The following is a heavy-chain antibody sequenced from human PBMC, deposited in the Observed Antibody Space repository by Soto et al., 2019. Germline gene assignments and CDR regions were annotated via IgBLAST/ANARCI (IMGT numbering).Heavy chain of an antibody. Sequence: QVHLVQSGAEVKKPGASVKVSCKASGYTFTSYGITWVRQAPGQGLEWMGWISAHNGNTDYAQKLQGRVIVKRDTSTSTAYMELRSLISDDTAVYYCARGRYGDYWGQGALVTVSS. J-gene: IGHJ4*02. D-gene: IGHD1-1*01. CDR1: GYTFTSYG. CDR2: ISAHNGNT. CDR3: ARGRYGDY. V-gene: IGHV1-18*01.